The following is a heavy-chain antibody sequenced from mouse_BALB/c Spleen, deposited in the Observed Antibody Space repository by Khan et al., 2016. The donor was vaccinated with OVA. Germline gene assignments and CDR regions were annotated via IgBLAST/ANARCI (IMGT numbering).Heavy chain of an antibody. D-gene: IGHD1-1*01. Sequence: EVQLVESGPGLVKPSQSLSLTCTVTGYSITSGYAWNWIRQFPGNKLEWMGYISYSGGTGYNPSLKSRISITRDTSKNQFFLQLNSVTTEDTATYYCARGNYYGYYFDYWGQGTTLTVSS. J-gene: IGHJ2*01. V-gene: IGHV3-2*02. CDR1: GYSITSGYA. CDR2: ISYSGGT. CDR3: ARGNYYGYYFDY.